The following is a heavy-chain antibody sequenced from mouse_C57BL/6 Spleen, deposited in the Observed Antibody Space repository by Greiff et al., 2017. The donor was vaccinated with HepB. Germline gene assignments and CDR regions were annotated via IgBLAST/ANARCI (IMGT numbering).Heavy chain of an antibody. V-gene: IGHV1-64*01. D-gene: IGHD2-4*01. CDR3: ARRIYYDYDEGAYWYFDV. Sequence: QVQLQQPGAELVKPGASVKLSCKASGYTFTSYWMHWVKQRPGQGLEWIGMIHPNSGSTNYNEKLKSKATLTVDKSSSTAYMQLSSLTSEDSAVYYCARRIYYDYDEGAYWYFDVWGTGTTVTVSS. J-gene: IGHJ1*03. CDR1: GYTFTSYW. CDR2: IHPNSGST.